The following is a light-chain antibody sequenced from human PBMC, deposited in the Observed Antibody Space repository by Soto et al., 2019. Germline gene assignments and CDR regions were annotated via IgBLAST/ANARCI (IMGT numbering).Light chain of an antibody. V-gene: IGLV1-44*01. Sequence: QPVLTQPSSASGTPGQRVTISCSGSNSNIGSHIVNWYQQLPGTAPKLLIYTDNQRPSGVPDRFSDSKSGTSASLAISGLQSEDEADYYCAAWDDSLQSWVFGGGTKLTVL. CDR3: AAWDDSLQSWV. CDR1: NSNIGSHI. CDR2: TDN. J-gene: IGLJ3*02.